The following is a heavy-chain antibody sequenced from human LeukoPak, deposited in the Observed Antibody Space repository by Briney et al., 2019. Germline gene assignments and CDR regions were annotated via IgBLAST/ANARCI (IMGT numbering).Heavy chain of an antibody. V-gene: IGHV3-23*01. CDR1: GFTFSSYS. J-gene: IGHJ6*02. D-gene: IGHD3-3*01. CDR3: AKLLEWLQYGMDV. CDR2: ISGSGGST. Sequence: GGSLRLSCAASGFTFSSYSMNWARQAPGKGLEWVSAISGSGGSTYYADSVKGRFTISRDNSKNTLYLQMNSLRAEDTAVYYCAKLLEWLQYGMDVWGQGTTVTVSS.